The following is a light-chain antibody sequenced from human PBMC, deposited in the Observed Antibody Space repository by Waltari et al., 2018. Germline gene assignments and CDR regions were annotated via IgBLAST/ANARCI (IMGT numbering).Light chain of an antibody. V-gene: IGKV1-16*01. CDR1: QGINSH. J-gene: IGKJ4*01. Sequence: DIQMTQSPSSLSASVGDTVTITCRASQGINSHLAWYQQKAGKVPKPLIYYARNLESGVPSRFSGSGSGTEFTLTISSLQPEDFVTYYCQQYDTVPLTFGGGTKVEIK. CDR2: YAR. CDR3: QQYDTVPLT.